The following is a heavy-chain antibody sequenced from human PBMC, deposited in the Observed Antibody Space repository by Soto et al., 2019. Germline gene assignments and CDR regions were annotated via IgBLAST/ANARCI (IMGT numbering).Heavy chain of an antibody. CDR3: ARVGTGNWYFDL. Sequence: EVQLVESGGGVVQPGGSLRLSCAASGFTFSSYWMHWVRQAPGKGLVWVSRINGDGSRTSYADSVMGRFTISRDNAKNTLDLQMNSLRGEDTAVYYCARVGTGNWYFDLWGRGTLVTVSS. CDR2: INGDGSRT. J-gene: IGHJ2*01. CDR1: GFTFSSYW. D-gene: IGHD1-1*01. V-gene: IGHV3-74*01.